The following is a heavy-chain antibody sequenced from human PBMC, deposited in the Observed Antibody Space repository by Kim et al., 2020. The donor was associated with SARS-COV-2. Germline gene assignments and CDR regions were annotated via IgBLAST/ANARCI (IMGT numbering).Heavy chain of an antibody. D-gene: IGHD2-15*01. Sequence: SETLSLTCAVSGGSISSGGYSWSWIRQPPGKGLEWIGYIYHSGSTYYNPSLKSRVTISVDRSKNQFSLKLSSVTAADTAVYYCARVVVVAGPSGYFDYWGQGTLVTVSS. V-gene: IGHV4-30-2*01. J-gene: IGHJ4*02. CDR3: ARVVVVAGPSGYFDY. CDR1: GGSISSGGYS. CDR2: IYHSGST.